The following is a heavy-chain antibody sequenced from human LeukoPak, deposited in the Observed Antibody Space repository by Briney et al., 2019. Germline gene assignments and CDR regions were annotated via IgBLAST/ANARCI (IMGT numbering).Heavy chain of an antibody. Sequence: ASVKDSCKASGCTFTCYYMHGVRQPPGQGLEGMGCINPNSGGTNYAQKFRGWVTMTRDTSISTAYMELSRLRSEDTAVYYCARASVWGGYSGMDVWGKGTTVTVSS. CDR1: GCTFTCYY. J-gene: IGHJ6*04. D-gene: IGHD3-16*01. V-gene: IGHV1-2*04. CDR2: INPNSGGT. CDR3: ARASVWGGYSGMDV.